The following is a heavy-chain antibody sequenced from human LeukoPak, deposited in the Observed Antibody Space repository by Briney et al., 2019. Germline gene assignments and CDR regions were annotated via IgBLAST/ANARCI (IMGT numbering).Heavy chain of an antibody. V-gene: IGHV3-43D*04. J-gene: IGHJ6*04. CDR1: GFTFDDYA. D-gene: IGHD3-16*02. Sequence: PGGSLRLSCAASGFTFDDYAMHWVRQAPGKGLEWVSLISWDGGSTYYADSVKGRFTISRDNSKNSLYLQMNSLRAEDTALYYCAKAPSKAYYDYVWGSYLGYYYYGMDVWGKGTTVTVSS. CDR3: AKAPSKAYYDYVWGSYLGYYYYGMDV. CDR2: ISWDGGST.